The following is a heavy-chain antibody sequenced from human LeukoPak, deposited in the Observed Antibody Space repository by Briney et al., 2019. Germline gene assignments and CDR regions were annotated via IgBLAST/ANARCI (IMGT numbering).Heavy chain of an antibody. CDR1: GFTFEDYA. V-gene: IGHV3-9*01. Sequence: GGSLRLSCAASGFTFEDYAMHWVRQAPGKGLEWVSDIGWNSGSKGCADSVKGRFTISRDNAKNSLYLQMNSLRAEDTALYYCAKGSGYSYGYLDYWGQGTLVTVSS. CDR2: IGWNSGSK. J-gene: IGHJ4*02. D-gene: IGHD5-18*01. CDR3: AKGSGYSYGYLDY.